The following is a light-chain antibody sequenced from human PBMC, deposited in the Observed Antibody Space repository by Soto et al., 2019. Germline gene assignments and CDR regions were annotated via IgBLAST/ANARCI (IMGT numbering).Light chain of an antibody. Sequence: EIVLTQSPGTLSLSPGERATLSCTSSQTVIHNYLAWHQQKPGQTPGLLVYGASNRATGIPDRFSGSGSGTEFTLTISSLQSEDSAVYYCQQYNSWPETLGQGTKVDIK. CDR2: GAS. CDR1: QTVIHNY. J-gene: IGKJ1*01. V-gene: IGKV3-20*01. CDR3: QQYNSWPET.